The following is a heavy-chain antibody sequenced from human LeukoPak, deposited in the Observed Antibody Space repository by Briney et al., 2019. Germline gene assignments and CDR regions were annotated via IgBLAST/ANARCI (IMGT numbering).Heavy chain of an antibody. V-gene: IGHV1-69*13. CDR2: IIPIFATT. CDR3: ARAGEFRIVVVPAAIAGSDYYYYMDV. Sequence: SVKVSCKASGGTFSSYAISWVRQAPGQGLEWMGGIIPIFATTNYAQKFQGRVTITADESTSTAYMELSSLRSEDTAVYYCARAGEFRIVVVPAAIAGSDYYYYMDVWGKGTTVTVSS. J-gene: IGHJ6*03. D-gene: IGHD2-2*01. CDR1: GGTFSSYA.